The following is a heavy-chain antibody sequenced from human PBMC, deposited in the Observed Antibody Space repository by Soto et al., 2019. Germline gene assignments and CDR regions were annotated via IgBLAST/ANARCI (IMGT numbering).Heavy chain of an antibody. V-gene: IGHV4-4*07. Sequence: QVRLQESGPGLLKPSETLSLTCTVSGGSINTFYWSWVRQPAGKGLEWIVHIFSSGSTSFNPSLESRVAMSVDTSKTHFSLNLSSVTAADMAVYYCAREGSYSAYNFAHGIQLWSFDFWGQGALVTVSS. D-gene: IGHD5-12*01. CDR2: IFSSGST. CDR1: GGSINTFY. J-gene: IGHJ4*02. CDR3: AREGSYSAYNFAHGIQLWSFDF.